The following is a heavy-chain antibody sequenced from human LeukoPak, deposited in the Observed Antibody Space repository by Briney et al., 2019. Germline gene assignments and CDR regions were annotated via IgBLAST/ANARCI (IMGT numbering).Heavy chain of an antibody. CDR2: ISSSSSYI. V-gene: IGHV3-21*01. CDR1: GFTFSSYS. CDR3: ASAPGVGGATDY. J-gene: IGHJ4*02. D-gene: IGHD1-26*01. Sequence: GGSLRLSCAASGFTFSSYSMTWVRQAPGKGLEWVSSISSSSSYIYYADSVKGRFTISRDNAKNSLYLQMNSLRAEDTAVYYCASAPGVGGATDYWGQGTLVTVSS.